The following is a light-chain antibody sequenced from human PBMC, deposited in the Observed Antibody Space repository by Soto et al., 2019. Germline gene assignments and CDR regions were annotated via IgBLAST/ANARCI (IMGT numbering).Light chain of an antibody. CDR1: QSVSSSY. Sequence: EIVLTQSPGTLSLSPGERATLSCRASQSVSSSYLAWYQQKPGQAPRLLIYGASSRATGIPDRFSGSGSGTDFTFTISRLEPEELAVWYCQQYDSSPLTFGQGTKVEIK. J-gene: IGKJ1*01. CDR2: GAS. V-gene: IGKV3-20*01. CDR3: QQYDSSPLT.